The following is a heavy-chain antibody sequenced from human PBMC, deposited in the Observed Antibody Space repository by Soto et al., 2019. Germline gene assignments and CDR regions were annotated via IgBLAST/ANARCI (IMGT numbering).Heavy chain of an antibody. CDR2: ISYDGSIR. Sequence: QVQLVESGGGVVQPGGSLRLSCVASGFTFSSYAMNWVRQAPGKGLEWVAFISYDGSIRYYGDSVKGRFTISRDNSKNTLYLQMNSLRPEDTAVYYCARADSIGLHWFDPWGHGTLVTVSS. V-gene: IGHV3-30*07. CDR1: GFTFSSYA. J-gene: IGHJ5*02. CDR3: ARADSIGLHWFDP. D-gene: IGHD6-19*01.